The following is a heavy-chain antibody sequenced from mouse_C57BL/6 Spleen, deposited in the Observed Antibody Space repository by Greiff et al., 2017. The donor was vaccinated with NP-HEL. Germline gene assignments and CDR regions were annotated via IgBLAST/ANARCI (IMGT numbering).Heavy chain of an antibody. CDR1: GYTFTSYW. CDR2: IDPSDSET. Sequence: QVQLQQPGAELVRPGSSVKLSCKASGYTFTSYWMHWVKQRPIQGLEWIGNIDPSDSETHYNQKFKDKATLTVDKSSSTAYMQLSSLTSEDSAVYSCARVITTVVATDDYAMDYWGQGTSVTVSS. J-gene: IGHJ4*01. V-gene: IGHV1-52*01. D-gene: IGHD1-1*01. CDR3: ARVITTVVATDDYAMDY.